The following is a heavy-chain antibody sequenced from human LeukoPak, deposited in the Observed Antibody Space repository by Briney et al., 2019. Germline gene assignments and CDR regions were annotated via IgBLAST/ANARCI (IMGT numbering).Heavy chain of an antibody. CDR3: ARARRGYSYGYERLNWFDP. CDR1: GGFISSYY. Sequence: PXETLSLTCTVSGGFISSYYWSWIRQPAGKGLEWIGRIYTSGSTNYNPSLKSRVTMSVDTSKNQFSLKLSSVTAADTAVYYCARARRGYSYGYERLNWFDPWGQGTLVTVSS. J-gene: IGHJ5*02. CDR2: IYTSGST. D-gene: IGHD5-18*01. V-gene: IGHV4-4*07.